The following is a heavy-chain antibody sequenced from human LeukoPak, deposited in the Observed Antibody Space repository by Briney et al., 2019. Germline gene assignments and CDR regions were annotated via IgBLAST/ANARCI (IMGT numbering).Heavy chain of an antibody. CDR1: GVTLSDHH. CDR3: ARDQSESVNSAFDI. J-gene: IGHJ3*02. Sequence: GGSLRLSCAASGVTLSDHHMDWVRQAPGKGLEWVGRTRNKARGHTTEYAASVKGRFTISRDDSKTLVYLQMNSLKTEDTAVYFCARDQSESVNSAFDIWGQGTVVIVSS. CDR2: TRNKARGHTT. D-gene: IGHD2/OR15-2a*01. V-gene: IGHV3-72*01.